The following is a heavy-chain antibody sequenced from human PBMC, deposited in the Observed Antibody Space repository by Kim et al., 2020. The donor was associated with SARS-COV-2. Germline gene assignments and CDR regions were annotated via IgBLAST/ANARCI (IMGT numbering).Heavy chain of an antibody. Sequence: GGSLRLSCAASGFTFSSYAMSWVRQAPGKGLEWVSAISGSGGSAYYADSVKGRFTISRDNSKNTLYLQMNSLRAEDTAVYYCAKDCCPLGISYWGQGTLVTVSS. J-gene: IGHJ4*02. CDR2: ISGSGGSA. D-gene: IGHD2-21*01. V-gene: IGHV3-23*01. CDR3: AKDCCPLGISY. CDR1: GFTFSSYA.